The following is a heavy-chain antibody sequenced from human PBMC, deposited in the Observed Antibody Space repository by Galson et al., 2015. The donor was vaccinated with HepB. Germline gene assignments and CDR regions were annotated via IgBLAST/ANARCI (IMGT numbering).Heavy chain of an antibody. CDR2: ISYDGGHK. CDR3: AKDLCDRLCCDVGHCFSGNDY. CDR1: GFTFDNYV. D-gene: IGHD2-21*02. V-gene: IGHV3-30*04. Sequence: SLRLSCAASGFTFDNYVMQWVRQAPGKGLEWVAVISYDGGHKYYADSVKGRFTISRDNSNNTLFLQMNSLKTDDTALYYCAKDLCDRLCCDVGHCFSGNDYWGQGTLVTVSS. J-gene: IGHJ4*02.